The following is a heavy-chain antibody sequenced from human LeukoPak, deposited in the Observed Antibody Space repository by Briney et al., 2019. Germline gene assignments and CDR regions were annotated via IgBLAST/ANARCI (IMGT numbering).Heavy chain of an antibody. CDR2: IYSGGST. CDR3: ARYTTYYDSSAAFDI. CDR1: GFTVSSNY. V-gene: IGHV3-66*02. D-gene: IGHD3-22*01. J-gene: IGHJ3*02. Sequence: PGGSLRLSCAASGFTVSSNYMSWVRQAPGKGLEWVSVIYSGGSTYYADSVKGRFTISRDNSNNTLYLQMNSLTAEYTAVYYCARYTTYYDSSAAFDIWGQGTMVTVSS.